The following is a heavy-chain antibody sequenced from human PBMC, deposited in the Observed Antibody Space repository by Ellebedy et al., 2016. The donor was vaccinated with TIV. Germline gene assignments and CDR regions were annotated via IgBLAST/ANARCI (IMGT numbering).Heavy chain of an antibody. Sequence: AASVKVSCKASGGTFSTYAYSWARQAPRQGLEWMEGIMPIVGRATHAQKWQDRVTITADESTSTVYMEMRSLRSEDTAVYYCVRDASSSAWYSGTDVWGQGTTVTVSS. J-gene: IGHJ6*02. CDR3: VRDASSSAWYSGTDV. CDR1: GGTFSTYA. V-gene: IGHV1-69*13. CDR2: IMPIVGRA.